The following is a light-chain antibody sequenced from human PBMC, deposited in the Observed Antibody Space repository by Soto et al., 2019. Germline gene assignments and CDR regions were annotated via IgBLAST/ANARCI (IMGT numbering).Light chain of an antibody. CDR3: GSYTTSSNYV. Sequence: QSALTQPASVSGSPGQSITTSCTGTSSDVGAYNYVSWYQQHPGKAPKLMIYDVSHRPSGVSHRFSGSKSGNTASLTTSGLQAEDEADYYCGSYTTSSNYVFGTGTKVTVL. J-gene: IGLJ1*01. CDR2: DVS. V-gene: IGLV2-14*01. CDR1: SSDVGAYNY.